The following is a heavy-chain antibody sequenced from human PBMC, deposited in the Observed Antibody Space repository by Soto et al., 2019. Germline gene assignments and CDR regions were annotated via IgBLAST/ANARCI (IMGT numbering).Heavy chain of an antibody. CDR3: AREGTAMVNYYYGMDV. Sequence: QVQLVQSGAEVKKPGASVKVSCKASEYTFTSYAMHWVRQAPGQRLEWMGWINAGNGNTKYSQKFQGRVTITRDTSASTAYMELSSLRSEDTAVYYCAREGTAMVNYYYGMDVWGQGTTVTVSS. CDR2: INAGNGNT. V-gene: IGHV1-3*01. CDR1: EYTFTSYA. D-gene: IGHD5-18*01. J-gene: IGHJ6*02.